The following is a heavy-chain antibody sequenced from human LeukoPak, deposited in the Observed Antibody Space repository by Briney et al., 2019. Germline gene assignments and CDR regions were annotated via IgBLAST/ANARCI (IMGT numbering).Heavy chain of an antibody. Sequence: PSETLSLTCTVSGGSISSYYWSWLRQPAGKGLEGIGRIYTRGSTNYNPSLKSRVTMSVDTSKNQFSLKLSSVTAADTAVYYCARDYYGSGSQLRFDYWGQGTLVTVSS. CDR3: ARDYYGSGSQLRFDY. J-gene: IGHJ4*02. D-gene: IGHD3-10*01. CDR2: IYTRGST. CDR1: GGSISSYY. V-gene: IGHV4-4*07.